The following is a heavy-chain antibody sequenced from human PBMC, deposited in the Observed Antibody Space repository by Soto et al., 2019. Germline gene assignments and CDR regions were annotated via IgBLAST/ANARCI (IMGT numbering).Heavy chain of an antibody. D-gene: IGHD1-7*01. CDR2: VYSGGST. CDR3: ARVPAVNYFDP. J-gene: IGHJ5*02. CDR1: GFTVNRSY. Sequence: EVQLVESGGGLVHPGGSLRLSCAVFGFTVNRSYMAWVRQTPGKGLEWVSVVYSGGSTYYADSVKGRFTFSTDSSKNTVYLQLDSLKVEAAGVYYCARVPAVNYFDPWGQGTLVTVS. V-gene: IGHV3-66*01.